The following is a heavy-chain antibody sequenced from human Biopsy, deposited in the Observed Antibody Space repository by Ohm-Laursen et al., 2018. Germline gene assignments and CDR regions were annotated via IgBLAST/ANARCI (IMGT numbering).Heavy chain of an antibody. V-gene: IGHV4-59*08. J-gene: IGHJ3*02. CDR3: GRREVVITHDAFDT. D-gene: IGHD3-22*01. CDR1: GGSISSYY. Sequence: SETLSLTYAVSGGSISSYYWTWIRQPPGKGLEWIGDVYYSGSTNRNPSLKSRVTILVDTSKNQFSLKLISVTAADTAVYYCGRREVVITHDAFDTWGQGTMVTVSS. CDR2: VYYSGST.